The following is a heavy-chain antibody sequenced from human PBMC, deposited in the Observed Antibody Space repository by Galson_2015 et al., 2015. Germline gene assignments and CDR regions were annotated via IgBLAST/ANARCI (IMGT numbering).Heavy chain of an antibody. J-gene: IGHJ4*02. Sequence: PALVKPTQTLTLPCTFSGFSVSNSGVRVSWIRQPPGKALEWLARIDWDDDKSYTTSLKTRLTISKDTSKNQVVLTVTNMDPVDTGTYYCARQLTGSTTYFDYWGQGILVTVSS. D-gene: IGHD1-1*01. V-gene: IGHV2-70*04. CDR1: GFSVSNSGVR. CDR2: IDWDDDK. CDR3: ARQLTGSTTYFDY.